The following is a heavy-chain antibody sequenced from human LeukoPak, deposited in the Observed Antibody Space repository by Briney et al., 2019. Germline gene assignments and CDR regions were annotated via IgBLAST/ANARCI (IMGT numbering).Heavy chain of an antibody. Sequence: PSETLSLTCAVYGGSFSDYYWNWIRQPPGRGLEWIGEINHSGSTNYNPSLKSRVTISVDTSKNQFSLKLSSVTAADTAVYYCARRTGITMVRGATLPGYYYYMDVWGKGTTVTISS. CDR2: INHSGST. V-gene: IGHV4-34*01. J-gene: IGHJ6*03. CDR1: GGSFSDYY. CDR3: ARRTGITMVRGATLPGYYYYMDV. D-gene: IGHD3-10*01.